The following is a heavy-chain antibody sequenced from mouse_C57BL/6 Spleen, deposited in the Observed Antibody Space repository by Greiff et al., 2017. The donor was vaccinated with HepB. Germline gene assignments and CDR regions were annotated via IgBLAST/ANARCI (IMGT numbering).Heavy chain of an antibody. CDR2: IYPGDGDT. V-gene: IGHV1-82*01. Sequence: QVQLKESGPELVKPGASVKISCKASGYAFSSSWMNWVKQRPGKGLEWIGRIYPGDGDTNYNGKFKGKAILTADKSSSTAYMQLSSLTSEDSAVYFCARENFDYWGQGTTLTVSS. CDR1: GYAFSSSW. J-gene: IGHJ2*01. CDR3: ARENFDY.